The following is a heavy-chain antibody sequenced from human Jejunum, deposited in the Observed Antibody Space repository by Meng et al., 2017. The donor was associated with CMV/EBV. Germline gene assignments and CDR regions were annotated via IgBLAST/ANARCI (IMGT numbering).Heavy chain of an antibody. J-gene: IGHJ4*02. CDR2: IRNKANSYTT. V-gene: IGHV3-72*01. D-gene: IGHD1-7*01. CDR1: FNSHG. CDR3: TRVRKGLAGQTTLDY. Sequence: FNSHGMNGVRQAPGKGLDCFGHIRNKANSYTTLYAASVKDRFPFSRDDSKNSVFLQMNSLKTEDTAVYYCTRVRKGLAGQTTLDYWGQGTRVTVSS.